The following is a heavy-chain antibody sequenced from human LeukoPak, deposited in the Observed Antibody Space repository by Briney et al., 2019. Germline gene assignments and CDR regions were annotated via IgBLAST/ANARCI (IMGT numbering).Heavy chain of an antibody. CDR1: GFTVSSNY. Sequence: GGSLRLSCAASGFTVSSNYMSWVRQAPGKGLEWVSVIYSGGSTYYADSVRGRFTISRDNCKNTLYLQMNSLRAEDTAVYYCATTRRNSYFDYWGQGTLVTVSS. V-gene: IGHV3-53*01. J-gene: IGHJ4*02. CDR2: IYSGGST. CDR3: ATTRRNSYFDY. D-gene: IGHD4-23*01.